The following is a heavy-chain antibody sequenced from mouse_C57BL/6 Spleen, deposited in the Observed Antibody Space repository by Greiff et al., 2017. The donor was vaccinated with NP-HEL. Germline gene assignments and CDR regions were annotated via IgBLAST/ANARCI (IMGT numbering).Heavy chain of an antibody. CDR1: GYAFSSSW. CDR2: IYPGDGDT. D-gene: IGHD3-2*02. V-gene: IGHV1-82*01. J-gene: IGHJ4*01. Sequence: QVQLKESGPELVKPGASVKISCKASGYAFSSSWMNWVKHRPGKGLEWIVRIYPGDGDTNYNGKFKGKATLTADKSSSTAYMQLSSLTSEDSAVYFCARYPAQALYYYAMDYWGQGTSVTVSS. CDR3: ARYPAQALYYYAMDY.